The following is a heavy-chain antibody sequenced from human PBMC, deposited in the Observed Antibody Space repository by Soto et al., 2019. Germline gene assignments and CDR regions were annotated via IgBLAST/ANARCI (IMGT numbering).Heavy chain of an antibody. CDR2: IDWDDDK. J-gene: IGHJ3*02. D-gene: IGHD3-10*01. Sequence: SGPTLVNPTQPLTLTCTFSGFSLSTSGMCVSWIRQPPGKALEWLALIDWDDDKYYSTSLKTRLTISKDTSKNQVVLTMTNMDPVDTATYYCARILPDLRGGRGVAFDIWGQGTMVTVSS. CDR1: GFSLSTSGMC. V-gene: IGHV2-70*01. CDR3: ARILPDLRGGRGVAFDI.